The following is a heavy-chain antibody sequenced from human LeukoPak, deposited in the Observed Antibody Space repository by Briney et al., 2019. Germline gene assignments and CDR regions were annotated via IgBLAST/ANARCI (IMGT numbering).Heavy chain of an antibody. D-gene: IGHD6-13*01. CDR2: ISEDGSNK. J-gene: IGHJ5*02. CDR1: GFTFSKYW. Sequence: GGSLRLSCAASGFTFSKYWMSWIRQAPGKGLEWAAHISEDGSNKYYVESVKGRFTISRDNAKNTLYLQMNSLRAEDTAVYYCARDLSSWYEGVDWFDPWGQGTLVTVSS. CDR3: ARDLSSWYEGVDWFDP. V-gene: IGHV3-7*01.